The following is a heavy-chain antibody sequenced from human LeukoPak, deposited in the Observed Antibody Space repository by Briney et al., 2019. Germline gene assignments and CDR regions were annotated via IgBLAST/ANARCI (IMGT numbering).Heavy chain of an antibody. J-gene: IGHJ4*02. CDR1: GFTFDDYA. CDR3: AKDQIYCGGDCQYDY. D-gene: IGHD2-21*02. Sequence: AGGSLRLPCAASGFTFDDYAMHWVRQAPGKGLEWVSLISGDGGSTYYADSVKGRFTISRDNSKNSLYLQMNSLRTEDTALYYCAKDQIYCGGDCQYDYWGQGTLVTVSS. V-gene: IGHV3-43*02. CDR2: ISGDGGST.